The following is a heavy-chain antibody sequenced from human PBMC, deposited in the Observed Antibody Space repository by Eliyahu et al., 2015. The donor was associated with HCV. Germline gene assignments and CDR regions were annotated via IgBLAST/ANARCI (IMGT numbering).Heavy chain of an antibody. Sequence: QVQLQESGPGLVKPSETLSLTCTVSGGSVINYYWSWIRRPPGKGLEWIGYIYYSGTGTTKYNPSLRGRVTISLDTSKNQFSLKVTSVTAADTAVYYCAGERNIGAQEGMDVWGQGATVTVSS. CDR2: IYYSGTGTT. V-gene: IGHV4-59*02. CDR1: GGSVINYY. J-gene: IGHJ6*02. CDR3: AGERNIGAQEGMDV. D-gene: IGHD6-13*01.